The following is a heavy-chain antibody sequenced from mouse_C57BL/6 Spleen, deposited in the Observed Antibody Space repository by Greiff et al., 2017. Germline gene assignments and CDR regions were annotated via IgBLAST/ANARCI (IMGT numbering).Heavy chain of an antibody. D-gene: IGHD4-1*01. CDR3: ARLTGTLFDY. CDR2: IDPSDSYT. J-gene: IGHJ2*01. Sequence: QVQLQQPGAELVKPGASVKLSCKASGYTFTSYWMQWVKQRPGPGLEWIGEIDPSDSYTNYNQKFKGKATLTVDTSSSTAYMQLSSLTSEDSAVYYCARLTGTLFDYWGQGTTLTVSS. CDR1: GYTFTSYW. V-gene: IGHV1-50*01.